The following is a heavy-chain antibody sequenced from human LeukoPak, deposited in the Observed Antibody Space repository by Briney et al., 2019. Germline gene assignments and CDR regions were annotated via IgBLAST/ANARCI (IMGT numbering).Heavy chain of an antibody. CDR3: ARRSGGVVATIDRYYFDY. CDR1: GYSFTSYW. D-gene: IGHD5-12*01. CDR2: IYPGDSDT. V-gene: IGHV5-51*01. Sequence: GESLKISCKGSGYSFTSYWIGWVRQMPGKGLEWMGIIYPGDSDTRYSPSFQGQVTISADKSISTAYLQWSSLKASDTAMYYCARRSGGVVATIDRYYFDYWGQGTLVTVSS. J-gene: IGHJ4*02.